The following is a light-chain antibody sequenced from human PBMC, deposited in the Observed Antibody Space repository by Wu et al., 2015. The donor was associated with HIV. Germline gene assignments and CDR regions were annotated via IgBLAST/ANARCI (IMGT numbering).Light chain of an antibody. Sequence: DIQMTQSPSSLSASVGDRVTITCRASQSISSYLNWYQQKPGKAPKLLIYAASSLQSGVPSRFSGSGSGTEFTLTISSMQSEDFATYYCQQSFITPQTFGQGTKLQIK. CDR3: QQSFITPQT. V-gene: IGKV1-39*01. CDR2: AAS. J-gene: IGKJ2*01. CDR1: QSISSY.